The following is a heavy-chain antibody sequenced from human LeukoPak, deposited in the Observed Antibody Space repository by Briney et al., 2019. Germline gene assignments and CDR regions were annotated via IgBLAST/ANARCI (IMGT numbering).Heavy chain of an antibody. J-gene: IGHJ4*02. CDR2: IYHSGST. D-gene: IGHD5-18*01. CDR1: GGSISSGGYS. CDR3: ASRTAMVPFDY. V-gene: IGHV4-30-2*01. Sequence: SQTLSLTCTVSGGSISSGGYSWSWIRQPPGKGLEWIGYIYHSGSTYYNPSLKSRVTISVDRSKNQFSLKLSSVTAADTAVYYCASRTAMVPFDYWGQGTLVTVSS.